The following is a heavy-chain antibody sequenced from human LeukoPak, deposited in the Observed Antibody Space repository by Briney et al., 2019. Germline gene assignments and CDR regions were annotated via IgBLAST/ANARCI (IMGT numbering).Heavy chain of an antibody. D-gene: IGHD3-16*02. CDR2: IYTSGST. CDR3: ARVPVTPRDYYYMDV. J-gene: IGHJ6*03. V-gene: IGHV4-61*02. Sequence: KTSETLSLTCTVSGGSISSGSYYWSWIRQPAGKGLEWIGRIYTSGSTNYNPSLKSRVTISVDTSKNQFSLKLSSVTAADTAVYYCARVPVTPRDYYYMDVWGKGTTVTISS. CDR1: GGSISSGSYY.